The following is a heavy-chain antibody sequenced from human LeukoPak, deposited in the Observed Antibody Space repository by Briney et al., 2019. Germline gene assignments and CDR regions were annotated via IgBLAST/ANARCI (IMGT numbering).Heavy chain of an antibody. D-gene: IGHD6-19*01. Sequence: ASVKVSCKASGYTFTSYDINWVRQATGQGLEWMGWMNPNSGNTGYTQKFQGRVTMTRNTSISTAYMELSSLRSEDTAVYYCARGLPNSSGWYHLRYNWFDPWGQGTLVTVSS. V-gene: IGHV1-8*01. J-gene: IGHJ5*02. CDR1: GYTFTSYD. CDR3: ARGLPNSSGWYHLRYNWFDP. CDR2: MNPNSGNT.